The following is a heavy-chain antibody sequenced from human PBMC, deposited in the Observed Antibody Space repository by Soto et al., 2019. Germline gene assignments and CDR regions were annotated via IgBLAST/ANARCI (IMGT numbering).Heavy chain of an antibody. CDR2: IYYSGST. Sequence: PSETLSLTCTVSGGSISSGGYYWSWIRQHPGKGLEWIGYIYYSGSTNYNPSLKSRVTISVDTSKNQFSLKLSSVTAADTAVYYCARVHGSGSYYNDNWFDPWGQGTLVTVSS. J-gene: IGHJ5*02. D-gene: IGHD3-10*01. CDR1: GGSISSGGYY. V-gene: IGHV4-61*08. CDR3: ARVHGSGSYYNDNWFDP.